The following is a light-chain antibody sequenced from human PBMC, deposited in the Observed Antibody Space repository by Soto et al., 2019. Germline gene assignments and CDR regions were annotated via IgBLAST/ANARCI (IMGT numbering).Light chain of an antibody. CDR1: QSVSSSY. CDR2: GAS. Sequence: EIVLTQSPGTLSLSPGERATLSCRASQSVSSSYLAWYQQKPGQAPRLLIYGASSRATGIPDRFSGSGSGTDSTLTIRRLEPEDFAVYYCQQYGSPLTFGGGTKVDIK. V-gene: IGKV3-20*01. J-gene: IGKJ4*01. CDR3: QQYGSPLT.